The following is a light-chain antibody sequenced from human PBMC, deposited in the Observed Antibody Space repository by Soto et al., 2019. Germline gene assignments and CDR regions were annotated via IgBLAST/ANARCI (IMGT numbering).Light chain of an antibody. CDR3: QQYNSYSTWT. CDR2: DAS. Sequence: DIQMTQSTSTLSASVGDRVTISCRASQSISSWWAWYQQKPGKAPKLLIYDASSLESGVPSRFSGSGSGTEFTLTISSLQPDDFATYYCQQYNSYSTWTFGQGTKVDI. V-gene: IGKV1-5*01. CDR1: QSISSW. J-gene: IGKJ1*01.